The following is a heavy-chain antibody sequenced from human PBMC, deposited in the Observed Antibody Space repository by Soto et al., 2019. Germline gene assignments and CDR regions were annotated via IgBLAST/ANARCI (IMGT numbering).Heavy chain of an antibody. V-gene: IGHV6-1*01. CDR3: ARDYYDILTGFTYYFDY. CDR2: TYYRSKWYN. D-gene: IGHD3-9*01. Sequence: PSQTLSLTCVISGDSVSSNSAAWNWIRQSPSRGLEWLGRTYYRSKWYNDYAVSVKSRITINPDTSKNQFSLQLNSVTPEDTAVYYCARDYYDILTGFTYYFDYWGQGTLVTVSS. J-gene: IGHJ4*02. CDR1: GDSVSSNSAA.